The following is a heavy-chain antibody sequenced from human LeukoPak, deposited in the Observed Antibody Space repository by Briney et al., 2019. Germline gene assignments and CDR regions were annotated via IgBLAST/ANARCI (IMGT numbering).Heavy chain of an antibody. CDR2: ISGSGGST. CDR3: AKDGRTTVVTSYYYYYYYMDV. CDR1: GFTFSSYA. Sequence: PGGSLRLSCAASGFTFSSYAMSWVRQAPGKGLEWVSVISGSGGSTYYADSVKGRFTISRDNSKNTLYLQMNSLRAEDTAVYYCAKDGRTTVVTSYYYYYYYMDVWGKGTTVTVSS. V-gene: IGHV3-23*01. D-gene: IGHD4-23*01. J-gene: IGHJ6*03.